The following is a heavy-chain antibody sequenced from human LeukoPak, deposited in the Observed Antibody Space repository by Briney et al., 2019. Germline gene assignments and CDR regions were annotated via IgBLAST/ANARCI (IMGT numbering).Heavy chain of an antibody. CDR1: GYTFTSYY. CDR3: ARYPLGMDV. Sequence: ASVKVSCKASGYTFTSYYMHWVRQAPGQGLEWMGIINPSGGSTSYAQKFQGRVTMTRDTSTSTAYMELRSLRSDDTAVYYCARYPLGMDVWGQGTTVTVSS. J-gene: IGHJ6*02. V-gene: IGHV1-46*01. CDR2: INPSGGST.